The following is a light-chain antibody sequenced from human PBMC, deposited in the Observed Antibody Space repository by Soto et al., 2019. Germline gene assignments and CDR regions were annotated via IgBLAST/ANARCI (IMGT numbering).Light chain of an antibody. Sequence: QSALTQPRSVSGSPGQSVAISCTATSSDVGGFDFVSWYQQHPGKAPKLVIYDVSKRPSGVPDRFSGSKSGTSASLAITGLQAEDEADYYCQSYDSSLSGAVFGGGTQLTVL. V-gene: IGLV2-11*01. CDR2: DVS. CDR1: SSDVGGFDF. J-gene: IGLJ7*01. CDR3: QSYDSSLSGAV.